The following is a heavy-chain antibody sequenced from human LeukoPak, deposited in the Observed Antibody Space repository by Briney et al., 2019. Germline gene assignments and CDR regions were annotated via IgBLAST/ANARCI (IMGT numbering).Heavy chain of an antibody. CDR2: TYYRSKWYN. D-gene: IGHD5-24*01. CDR3: AKDSTRDGYNPGPGYYYYYMDV. Sequence: SQTLSLTCAISGDSVSSNSAAWNWIRQSPSRGLEWLGRTYYRSKWYNDYAVSVKSRITINPDTSKNQFSLQLNSVTPEDTAVYYCAKDSTRDGYNPGPGYYYYYMDVWGKGTTVTISS. J-gene: IGHJ6*03. CDR1: GDSVSSNSAA. V-gene: IGHV6-1*01.